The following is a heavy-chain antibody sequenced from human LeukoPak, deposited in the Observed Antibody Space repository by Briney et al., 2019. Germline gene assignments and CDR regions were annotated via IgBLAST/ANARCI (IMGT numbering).Heavy chain of an antibody. V-gene: IGHV3-53*01. CDR1: GFTVSTKY. J-gene: IGHJ1*01. Sequence: GGSLRLSCAASGFTVSTKYMSWVRQAPGKGLEWVSIIYSGDNTDYTDSVKGRFTISRDNSKNTLYLQMNSLRAEDTAVYYCARGGYYDSSGYYYVGYFHHWGQGTLVTVSS. CDR3: ARGGYYDSSGYYYVGYFHH. D-gene: IGHD3-22*01. CDR2: IYSGDNT.